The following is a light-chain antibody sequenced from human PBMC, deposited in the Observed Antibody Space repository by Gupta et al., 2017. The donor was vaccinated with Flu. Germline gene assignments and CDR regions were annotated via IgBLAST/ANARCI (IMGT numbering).Light chain of an antibody. CDR1: QDISSY. CDR2: GAP. CDR3: QQLHRYHLP. Sequence: GDTVAITCRASQDISSYFAWYQQKPGRAPNLLISGAPTLQSGVPSRFSGGGYGTDFTLTISGLQPEDFATYHYQQLHRYHLPFGGGTKVEF. J-gene: IGKJ4*01. V-gene: IGKV1-9*01.